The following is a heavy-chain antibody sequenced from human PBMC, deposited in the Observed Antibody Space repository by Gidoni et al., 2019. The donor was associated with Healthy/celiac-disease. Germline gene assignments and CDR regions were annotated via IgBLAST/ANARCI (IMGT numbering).Heavy chain of an antibody. CDR3: ARVGTGEQQLVHGLLFDFDY. V-gene: IGHV3-7*01. CDR2: IKQDGSEK. Sequence: KGLEWVANIKQDGSEKYYVDSVKGRFTISRDNAKNSLYLQMNSLRAEDTAVYYCARVGTGEQQLVHGLLFDFDYWGQGTLVTVSS. J-gene: IGHJ4*02. D-gene: IGHD6-13*01.